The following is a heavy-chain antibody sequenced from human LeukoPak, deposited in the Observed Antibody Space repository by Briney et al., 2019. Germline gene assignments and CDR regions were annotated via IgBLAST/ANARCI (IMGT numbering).Heavy chain of an antibody. D-gene: IGHD2-21*02. CDR1: GGSFSGYY. J-gene: IGHJ2*01. CDR3: ARFLAYCGGDCSNWYFDV. V-gene: IGHV4-34*01. CDR2: IHRSGST. Sequence: PSETLSLTCAVYGGSFSGYYWSWIRQSPGKGLEWIGEIHRSGSTNYSPSLKSRVSMSVDTSKKQFSLKLSSVTAADTAIYSCARFLAYCGGDCSNWYFDVWGHGTPVTVSS.